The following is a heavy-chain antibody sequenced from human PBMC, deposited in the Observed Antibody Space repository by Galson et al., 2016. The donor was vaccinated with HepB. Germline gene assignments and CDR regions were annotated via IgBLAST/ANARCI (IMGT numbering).Heavy chain of an antibody. CDR2: ISGSDGST. CDR3: AKATATSWASFDY. Sequence: SLRLSCAASGFTFSPYAMNWVRQAPGKGLEWVSTISGSDGSTYYADSVKGRFTTSRDNSKNTMYLQMSSLRAEDTAVYYCAKATATSWASFDYWGQGTLVTVSS. CDR1: GFTFSPYA. V-gene: IGHV3-23*01. D-gene: IGHD1-1*01. J-gene: IGHJ4*02.